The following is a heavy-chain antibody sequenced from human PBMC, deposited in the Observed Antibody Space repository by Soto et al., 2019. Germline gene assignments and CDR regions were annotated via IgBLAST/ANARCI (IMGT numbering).Heavy chain of an antibody. V-gene: IGHV1-69*13. Sequence: SVKVSCKASGGTFSSYAISWVRQAPGQGLEWMGGNIPIFGTANYAQKFQGRVTITADESTSTAYMELSSLRSEDTAVYYCARDLRAARHDHEDNDYWGQGTLVTVSS. D-gene: IGHD6-6*01. CDR3: ARDLRAARHDHEDNDY. CDR2: NIPIFGTA. CDR1: GGTFSSYA. J-gene: IGHJ4*02.